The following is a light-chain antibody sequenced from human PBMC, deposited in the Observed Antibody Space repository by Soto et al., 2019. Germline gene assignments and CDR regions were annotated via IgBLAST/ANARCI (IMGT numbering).Light chain of an antibody. J-gene: IGLJ2*01. CDR3: ATWDDSLSGVV. CDR1: SSNIETND. V-gene: IGLV1-47*02. Sequence: QSALTQPTSASGTPGQRVTISCSGSSSNIETNDIYWHQQLPGSAPKLLIYSNDQRPSGVPDRFSASKSGTSASLAISGLRSEDEAEYFCATWDDSLSGVVFGGGTKLTVL. CDR2: SND.